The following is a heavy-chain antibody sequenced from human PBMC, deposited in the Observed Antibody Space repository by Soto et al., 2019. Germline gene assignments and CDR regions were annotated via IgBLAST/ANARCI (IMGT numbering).Heavy chain of an antibody. D-gene: IGHD1-26*01. CDR2: INPSGGST. CDR3: AREGSIRGHGMDV. CDR1: GYTFTSYY. J-gene: IGHJ6*02. Sequence: QVQLVQSGAEVKKPGASVKVSCKASGYTFTSYYMHWVRQAPGQGLEWMGIINPSGGSTSYAQKFQGRVTMTRDTSTSTVYMELSSRRSEDTAVYYCAREGSIRGHGMDVWGQGTTVTVSS. V-gene: IGHV1-46*01.